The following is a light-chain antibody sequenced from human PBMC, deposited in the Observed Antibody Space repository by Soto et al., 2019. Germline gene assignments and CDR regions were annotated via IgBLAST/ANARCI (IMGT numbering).Light chain of an antibody. CDR2: EVS. V-gene: IGLV2-8*01. CDR1: SSDVGGYNF. CDR3: SSYAGGNNLV. J-gene: IGLJ2*01. Sequence: QSALTQPPSASGPPGQSVTISCTGTSSDVGGYNFVSWYQQHPGKAPKLMIYEVSKRPSGVPDRFSGSKSGNTASLTVSGLQAEDEADYYCSSYAGGNNLVFGGGTKVTVL.